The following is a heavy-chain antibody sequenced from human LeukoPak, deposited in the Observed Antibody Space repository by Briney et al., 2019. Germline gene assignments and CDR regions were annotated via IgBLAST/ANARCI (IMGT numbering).Heavy chain of an antibody. V-gene: IGHV3-11*05. J-gene: IGHJ3*02. CDR2: ISSSSSYT. D-gene: IGHD4-23*01. CDR3: ARDADYGGSPDAFDI. CDR1: GFTFSDYY. Sequence: GGSLRLSCAASGFTFSDYYMGWIRQAPGKGLEWVSYISSSSSYTNYADSVKGRFTISRDNSKNTLYLQMNSLRAEDTAVYYCARDADYGGSPDAFDIWGRGTIVTVSS.